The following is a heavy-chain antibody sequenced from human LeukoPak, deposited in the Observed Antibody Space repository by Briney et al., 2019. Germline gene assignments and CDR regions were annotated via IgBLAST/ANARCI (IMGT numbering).Heavy chain of an antibody. D-gene: IGHD5-18*01. J-gene: IGHJ4*02. V-gene: IGHV3-21*01. CDR3: ARDRGYSYGYRYYFDY. Sequence: PGGSLRLSCAASGFNFSNYNMNWVRQAPGKGLEWVSSIRSSSNYIYYADSVKGRFTISRDNAKNSLYLQMNSLRAEDTAVYYCARDRGYSYGYRYYFDYWGQGTLVTVSS. CDR2: IRSSSNYI. CDR1: GFNFSNYN.